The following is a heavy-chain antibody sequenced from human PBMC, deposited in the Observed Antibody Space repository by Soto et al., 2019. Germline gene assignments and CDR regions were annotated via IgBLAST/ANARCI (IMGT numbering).Heavy chain of an antibody. J-gene: IGHJ6*02. CDR3: ARPYYDFWSGYPPTRYYGMAV. CDR2: ISSSSSTI. CDR1: GFTFSSYS. Sequence: GGALRLSCAASGFTFSSYSMNWVRQAPGKGLEWVSYISSSSSTIYYADSVKGRFTISRDNSKNTLYLQMNSLRTEDTAVYYCARPYYDFWSGYPPTRYYGMAVSAQRTTDPGSS. V-gene: IGHV3-48*01. D-gene: IGHD3-3*01.